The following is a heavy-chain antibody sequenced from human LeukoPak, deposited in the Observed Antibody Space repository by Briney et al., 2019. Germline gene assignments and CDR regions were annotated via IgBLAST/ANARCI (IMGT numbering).Heavy chain of an antibody. J-gene: IGHJ4*02. CDR1: GFTFSTYV. CDR2: ISSNEDNT. CDR3: VRGTGY. Sequence: GGSLRLSCSLSGFTFSTYVMHWVRQAPGKGLEYVSAISSNEDNTYYADSVKGRFTISRDNSKNTLYLQMSSLRADDTAVYYCVRGTGYWGQGTLVTVSS. V-gene: IGHV3-64D*06.